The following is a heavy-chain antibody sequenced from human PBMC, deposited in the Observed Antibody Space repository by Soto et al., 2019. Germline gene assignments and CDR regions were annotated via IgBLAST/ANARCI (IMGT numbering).Heavy chain of an antibody. CDR1: GFTFSTYC. V-gene: IGHV3-74*01. J-gene: IGHJ5*02. CDR2: IETDGSRT. Sequence: EVQLVESGGGLVQPGGSLRLSCAASGFTFSTYCMHWVRQAPGKGPVWVSRIETDGSRTTYADSVKGRFTISRDNAKNMMYLQMTSLRVEATAVYYCVRDRPHNWFDPWGQGTLVTVSS. CDR3: VRDRPHNWFDP. D-gene: IGHD6-6*01.